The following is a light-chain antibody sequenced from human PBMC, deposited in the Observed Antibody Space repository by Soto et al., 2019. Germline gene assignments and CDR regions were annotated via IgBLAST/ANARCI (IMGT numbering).Light chain of an antibody. J-gene: IGLJ1*01. CDR3: SSYTSSSTLLYV. V-gene: IGLV2-14*01. CDR1: SSEVGGYNY. CDR2: DVS. Sequence: QSALTQPASVSGSPGQSITISCTRTSSEVGGYNYVSWYQQHPGKAPKLMIYDVSNRPSGVSNRFSGSKSGNTASLTISGLQAEDEADYYCSSYTSSSTLLYVFGTGTKLTVL.